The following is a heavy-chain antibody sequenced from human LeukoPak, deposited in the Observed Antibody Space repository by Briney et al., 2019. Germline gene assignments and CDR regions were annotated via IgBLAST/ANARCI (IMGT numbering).Heavy chain of an antibody. CDR3: AKRLGDPRAFDY. D-gene: IGHD2-21*02. J-gene: IGHJ4*02. CDR1: GFTFSNYA. Sequence: PGGSLRLSCAASGFTFSNYAMSWVRQAPGKGLEWVSGISVTSGTINYAAPVKGRFTISRDNSKNTLYLQMNSLRVDDMAVYYCAKRLGDPRAFDYWGQGTLVTVSS. V-gene: IGHV3-23*01. CDR2: ISVTSGTI.